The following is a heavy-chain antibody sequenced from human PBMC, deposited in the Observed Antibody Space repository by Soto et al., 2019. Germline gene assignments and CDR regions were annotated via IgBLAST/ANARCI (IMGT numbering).Heavy chain of an antibody. J-gene: IGHJ5*01. V-gene: IGHV4-34*01. D-gene: IGHD3-22*01. CDR3: STRAYDTNGYYRFDP. CDR2: INHSGKV. CDR1: GGSFSGQS. Sequence: QVQLQQWGAGLLKPSETLSLTCAVYGGSFSGQSWTWIRQSPGKGLEWIGDINHSGKVNYSPSLKSRVTISLDTSKTQFARPLSAVPAADTAMYYCSTRAYDTNGYYRFDPWGQGTLVTVSS.